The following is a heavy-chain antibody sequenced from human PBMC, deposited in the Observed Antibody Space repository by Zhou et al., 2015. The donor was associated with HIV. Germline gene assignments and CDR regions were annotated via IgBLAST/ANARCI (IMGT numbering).Heavy chain of an antibody. CDR1: GYTFTSYG. CDR3: ARDPSITIFGVVIEYYYYGMDV. J-gene: IGHJ6*02. CDR2: ISAYNGNT. Sequence: QVQLVQSGAEVKKPGASVKVSCKASGYTFTSYGISWVRQAPGQGLEWMGWISAYNGNTNYAQKLQGRVTMTTDTSTSTAYMELRSLRSDDTAVYYCARDPSITIFGVVIEYYYYGMDVWGQGTTVTVSS. V-gene: IGHV1-18*01. D-gene: IGHD3-3*01.